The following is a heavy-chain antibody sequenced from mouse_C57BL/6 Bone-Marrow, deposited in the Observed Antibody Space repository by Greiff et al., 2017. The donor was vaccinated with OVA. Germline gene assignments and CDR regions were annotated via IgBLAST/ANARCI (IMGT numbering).Heavy chain of an antibody. Sequence: VQLQESGPGLVAPSQRLSITCTVSGFSLTSYGVHWVRQPPGKGLEWLVVIWSDGSTTYNSALKSRLSISKDNSKSQVFLKMNSLQTDDTAMYYCARHLITTVDYAMDYWGQGTSVTVSS. CDR1: GFSLTSYG. J-gene: IGHJ4*01. CDR2: IWSDGST. V-gene: IGHV2-6-1*01. D-gene: IGHD1-1*01. CDR3: ARHLITTVDYAMDY.